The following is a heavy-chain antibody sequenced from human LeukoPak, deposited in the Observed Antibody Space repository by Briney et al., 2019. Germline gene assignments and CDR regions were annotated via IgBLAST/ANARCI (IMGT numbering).Heavy chain of an antibody. D-gene: IGHD3-10*01. J-gene: IGHJ4*02. Sequence: GGSLRLSCAASGFTFSSFAMHWVRQAPGKGLQWVAVMSYDGSQKYHVDSVKGRFTISRDNSENTLYLQMNNLRAEDTAVYYCARGRGAYGSGSYYWGQGTLVTVSS. CDR2: MSYDGSQK. CDR3: ARGRGAYGSGSYY. V-gene: IGHV3-30-3*01. CDR1: GFTFSSFA.